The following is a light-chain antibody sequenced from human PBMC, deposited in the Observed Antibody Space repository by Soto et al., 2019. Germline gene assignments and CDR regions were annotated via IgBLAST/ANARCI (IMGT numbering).Light chain of an antibody. J-gene: IGKJ1*01. CDR2: DAS. CDR1: QNVSSY. V-gene: IGKV3-11*01. CDR3: QQRSNWPLT. Sequence: EIVLTQAPATLSLSPVERSTLSCRASQNVSSYLAWYQQKPGQAPRLLIYDASNRATGIPARFSGSGSGTDFTLTISSLEPEDFAIYYCQQRSNWPLTFGQGTKVDIK.